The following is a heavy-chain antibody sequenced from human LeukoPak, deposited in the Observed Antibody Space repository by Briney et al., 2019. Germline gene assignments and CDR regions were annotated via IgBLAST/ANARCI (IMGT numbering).Heavy chain of an antibody. D-gene: IGHD1-14*01. CDR3: ARRKDGHDY. J-gene: IGHJ4*02. CDR2: IYTSRST. Sequence: SLSLTCTVSGGSISSGFYYWSWIRQPAGKGLEWIGRIYTSRSTNYNPSLKSRVTISLDTSKNQFSLKLSSVTAADTAVYYCARRKDGHDYWGQGTLVTVSS. CDR1: GGSISSGFYY. V-gene: IGHV4-61*02.